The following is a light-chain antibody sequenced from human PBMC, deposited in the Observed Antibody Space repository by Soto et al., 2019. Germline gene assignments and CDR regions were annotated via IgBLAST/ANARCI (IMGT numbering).Light chain of an antibody. J-gene: IGKJ2*01. CDR3: PPRYNWPPIYT. Sequence: ELVLTQSPGTLSLSPGERATLSCRASQSVSNYLAWYQHKPGQAPRLLIYETSYRATGIPARFSGSGSGTDLPLPNSSLGPEDFGVYYCPPRYNWPPIYTFGQGTNLEIK. CDR1: QSVSNY. CDR2: ETS. V-gene: IGKV3-11*01.